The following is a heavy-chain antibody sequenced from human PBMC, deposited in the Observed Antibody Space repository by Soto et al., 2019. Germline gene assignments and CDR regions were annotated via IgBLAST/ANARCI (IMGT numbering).Heavy chain of an antibody. CDR2: ISTYNSDT. CDR1: GYTLTSYG. D-gene: IGHD2-15*01. CDR3: AREYCSGGSCYGGDY. V-gene: IGHV1-18*01. J-gene: IGHJ4*02. Sequence: QVQLVQSGAEVTEPGASVKVSCKASGYTLTSYGISWVRQAAGQGLEWMGWISTYNSDTKYAHKFQDRVTMTTDTSTSTAYMELRSLRSDDTAVYYCAREYCSGGSCYGGDYWGQGTLVTVSS.